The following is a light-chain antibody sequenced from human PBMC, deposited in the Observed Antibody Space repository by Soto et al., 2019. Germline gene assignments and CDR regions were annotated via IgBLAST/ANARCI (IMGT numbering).Light chain of an antibody. V-gene: IGKV1-5*01. CDR1: QRVDRW. Sequence: EIQMTQSPATLAASVGDSGTFTHRASQRVDRWLAWYQQKPGQAPKLLISDASTLESGVPSRFSGSGSVTEFTLTITSLQPDDFATYYCQQYKDYTYTFGQGTKVDIK. J-gene: IGKJ1*01. CDR2: DAS. CDR3: QQYKDYTYT.